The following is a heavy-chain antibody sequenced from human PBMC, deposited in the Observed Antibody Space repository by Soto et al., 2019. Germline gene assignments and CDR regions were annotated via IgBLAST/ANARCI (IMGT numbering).Heavy chain of an antibody. J-gene: IGHJ4*02. CDR1: GGTFSSYA. CDR2: IIPIFGTA. V-gene: IGHV1-69*13. D-gene: IGHD1-26*01. CDR3: ARTPLL. Sequence: SVKVSCKASGGTFSSYAISWVRQAPGQGLEWMGGIIPIFGTANYAQKFQGRVTITADESTSTAYMKLSSVTAADTAVYYCARTPLLWGQGTLVTVSS.